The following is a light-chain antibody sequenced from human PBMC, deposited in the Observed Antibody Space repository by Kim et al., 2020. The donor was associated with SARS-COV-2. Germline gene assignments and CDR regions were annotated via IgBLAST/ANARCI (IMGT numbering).Light chain of an antibody. CDR3: QQYYSSSLT. CDR2: WAS. V-gene: IGKV4-1*01. CDR1: QSVLYTNNRNY. J-gene: IGKJ4*01. Sequence: RATINCKSSQSVLYTNNRNYFAWYQQKPGQPPKLLIYWASTRKSGVPDRFSGSGSGTDFTLTISSLQAEDVAVYYCQQYYSSSLTFGGGTKVDIK.